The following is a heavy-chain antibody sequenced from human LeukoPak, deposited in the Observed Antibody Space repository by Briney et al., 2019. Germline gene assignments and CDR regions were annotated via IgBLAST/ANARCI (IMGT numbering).Heavy chain of an antibody. CDR3: ARVAAGTTHVIDY. V-gene: IGHV4-30-4*01. CDR1: GGSISSGDYY. Sequence: SQTLSLTCTVSGGSISSGDYYWSWIRQPPGKGLEWIGYIYYSGSTYYNPSLKSRVTISVDTSKNQFSLKLSSVTAADTAVYYCARVAAGTTHVIDYWGQGTLVTVSS. J-gene: IGHJ4*02. D-gene: IGHD6-13*01. CDR2: IYYSGST.